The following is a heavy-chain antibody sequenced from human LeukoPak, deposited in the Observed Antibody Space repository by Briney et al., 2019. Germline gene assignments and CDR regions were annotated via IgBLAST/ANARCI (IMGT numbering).Heavy chain of an antibody. Sequence: GGSLRLSCAASGFTFSSYSMNWVRQAPGKGLEWVSSISSSSSYIYYADSVKGRFTISRDNAKNSLYLQMNSLRAEDTAVYYCARESGIPGYYYYMDVWGKGTTVTVSS. D-gene: IGHD3-10*01. CDR2: ISSSSSYI. V-gene: IGHV3-21*01. CDR1: GFTFSSYS. J-gene: IGHJ6*03. CDR3: ARESGIPGYYYYMDV.